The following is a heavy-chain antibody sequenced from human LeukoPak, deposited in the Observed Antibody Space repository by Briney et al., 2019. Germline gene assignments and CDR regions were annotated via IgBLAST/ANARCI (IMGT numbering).Heavy chain of an antibody. V-gene: IGHV1-24*01. J-gene: IGHJ4*02. D-gene: IGHD1-26*01. CDR1: GYTLTELS. Sequence: ASVKVSCKVSGYTLTELSMHWVRQAPGKGLEWMRGFDPEDGETIYAQKFQGRVTMTEDTSTDTAYMELSSLRSEDTAVYYCATANGWYSGSYLDYWGQGTLVTVSS. CDR2: FDPEDGET. CDR3: ATANGWYSGSYLDY.